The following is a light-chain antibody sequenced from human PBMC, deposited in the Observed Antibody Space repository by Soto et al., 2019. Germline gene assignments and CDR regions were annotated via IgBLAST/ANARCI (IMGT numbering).Light chain of an antibody. CDR3: SAYTASSTPG. CDR2: EVR. V-gene: IGLV2-14*01. Sequence: QSVLTQPASVSGSPGQSITISCSGTIRDVGAYNLVSWYQQHPGKAPKLIIYEVRNRPSGISSRFSGSRSGNTASLTISGLQSEDEADYYCSAYTASSTPGFGGGTKLTVL. J-gene: IGLJ3*02. CDR1: IRDVGAYNL.